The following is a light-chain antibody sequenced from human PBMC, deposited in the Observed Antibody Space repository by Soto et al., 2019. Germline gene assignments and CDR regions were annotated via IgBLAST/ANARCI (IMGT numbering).Light chain of an antibody. Sequence: EIVMTQSPATLSVSPGERATLSCRASQSISSNLAWYQQKPGQAPRLLIYGASTRATGIPASFSGSGSGTEFTLTISSLQSEDFAVYYCQQYKSWPRTFGQGTKVEFK. J-gene: IGKJ1*01. CDR1: QSISSN. CDR2: GAS. CDR3: QQYKSWPRT. V-gene: IGKV3-15*01.